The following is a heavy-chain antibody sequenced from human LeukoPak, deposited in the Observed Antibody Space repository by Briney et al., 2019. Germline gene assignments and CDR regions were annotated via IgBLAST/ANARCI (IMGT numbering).Heavy chain of an antibody. Sequence: PGGSLRLSCAASGFTFSSYAMGWVRQAPGKGLEWVSGISSSGGSTYQVDSVKGRFTISRDNSKNTLYLQMNSLRAEDTAVYYCARSLSSRFSGPRRPYYFDYWGQGTLVTVSS. CDR2: ISSSGGST. J-gene: IGHJ4*02. CDR1: GFTFSSYA. D-gene: IGHD3-16*02. V-gene: IGHV3-23*01. CDR3: ARSLSSRFSGPRRPYYFDY.